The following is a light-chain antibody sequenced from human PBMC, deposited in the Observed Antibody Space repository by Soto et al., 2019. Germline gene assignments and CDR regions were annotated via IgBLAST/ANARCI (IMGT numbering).Light chain of an antibody. CDR3: QQYGSSPPVT. CDR1: QSVSSSY. CDR2: GAS. V-gene: IGKV3-20*01. J-gene: IGKJ4*01. Sequence: EIVLTQSPGTLSLSPGERATLSCRASQSVSSSYLAWYQQKPGQAPRLLIYGASSRATGIPDRFSGSGSGTDFTLTSRRLEPEDFAVYYCQQYGSSPPVTFGGGTKVEIK.